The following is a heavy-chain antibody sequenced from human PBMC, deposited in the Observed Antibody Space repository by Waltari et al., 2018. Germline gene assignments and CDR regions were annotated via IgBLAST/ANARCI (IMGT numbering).Heavy chain of an antibody. V-gene: IGHV4-34*01. D-gene: IGHD2-21*02. Sequence: QVQLQQWGAGLLKPSETLSLTCAVYGGSFSGYYWSWIRQPTGKGLEWIGEINHSGSTNYNPSLKSRVTISVDTSKNQFSLKLSSVTAADTAVYYCARLWNIVVVTEDNWFDPWGQGTLVTVSS. CDR2: INHSGST. J-gene: IGHJ5*02. CDR1: GGSFSGYY. CDR3: ARLWNIVVVTEDNWFDP.